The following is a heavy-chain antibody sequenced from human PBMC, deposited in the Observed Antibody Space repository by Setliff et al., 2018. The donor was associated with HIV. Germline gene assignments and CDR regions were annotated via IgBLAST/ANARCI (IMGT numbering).Heavy chain of an antibody. J-gene: IGHJ4*02. CDR1: GGSISGFY. Sequence: SETLSLTCTVSGGSISGFYWSWIRQSPGNGLEWIGWIYDSGATKYNPSLKSRATISLETSKMQFSLKLNSVSAADTAVYYCARDGWDGYYSYFDYWGQGTLVTVSS. V-gene: IGHV4-59*12. CDR2: IYDSGAT. D-gene: IGHD3-22*01. CDR3: ARDGWDGYYSYFDY.